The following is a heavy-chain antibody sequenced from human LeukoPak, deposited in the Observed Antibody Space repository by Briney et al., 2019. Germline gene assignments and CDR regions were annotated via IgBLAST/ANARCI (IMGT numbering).Heavy chain of an antibody. CDR2: INPNSGGT. CDR3: ARVWFGELLLDY. J-gene: IGHJ4*02. V-gene: IGHV1-2*02. Sequence: GASVKVSCKASGGTFSSYAISWVRQAPGQGLEWMGWINPNSGGTNYAQKFQGRVTMTRDTSISTAYMELSRLRSDDTAVYYCARVWFGELLLDYWGQGTLVTVSS. D-gene: IGHD3-10*01. CDR1: GGTFSSYA.